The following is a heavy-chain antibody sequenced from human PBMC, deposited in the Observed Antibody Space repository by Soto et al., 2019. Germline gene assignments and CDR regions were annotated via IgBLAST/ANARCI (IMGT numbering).Heavy chain of an antibody. CDR2: IYPGDSDT. Sequence: RGESLKISCKGSGYSFTSYWIGWVRQMPGKGLEWMGIIYPGDSDTRYSPSFQGQVTISADKSISTAYLQWSSLKASDTAMYYCARHLNHCSGGSCYSVVGQHRTHYYYYGMDVWGQGTTVTVSS. V-gene: IGHV5-51*01. J-gene: IGHJ6*02. D-gene: IGHD2-15*01. CDR3: ARHLNHCSGGSCYSVVGQHRTHYYYYGMDV. CDR1: GYSFTSYW.